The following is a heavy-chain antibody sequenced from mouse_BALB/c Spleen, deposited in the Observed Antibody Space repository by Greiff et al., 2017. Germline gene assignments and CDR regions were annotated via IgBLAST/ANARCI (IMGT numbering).Heavy chain of an antibody. Sequence: VQLQESGPGLVQPSQSLSITCTVSGFSLTSYGVHWVRQSPGKGLEWLGVIWSGGSTDYNAAFISRLSISKDNSKSQVFFKMNSLQADDTAIYYCAKIYYYGSYYAMDYWGQGTSVTVSS. D-gene: IGHD1-1*01. J-gene: IGHJ4*01. CDR1: GFSLTSYG. CDR2: IWSGGST. CDR3: AKIYYYGSYYAMDY. V-gene: IGHV2-4-1*01.